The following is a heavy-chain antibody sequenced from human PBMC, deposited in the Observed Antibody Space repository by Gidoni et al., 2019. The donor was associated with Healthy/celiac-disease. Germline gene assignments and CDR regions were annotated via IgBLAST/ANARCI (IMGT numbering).Heavy chain of an antibody. J-gene: IGHJ4*02. Sequence: EVQLVESGGGLVQPGGSLRLSCAASGFTFSSYWMSWVRQAPGKGLEWVANIKQDGSEKYYVDSVKGRFTISRDNAKNSLYLQMNSLRAEDTAVYYCARGGWYGICCPFPFDYWGQGTLVTVSS. CDR3: ARGGWYGICCPFPFDY. CDR1: GFTFSSYW. CDR2: IKQDGSEK. V-gene: IGHV3-7*03. D-gene: IGHD6-19*01.